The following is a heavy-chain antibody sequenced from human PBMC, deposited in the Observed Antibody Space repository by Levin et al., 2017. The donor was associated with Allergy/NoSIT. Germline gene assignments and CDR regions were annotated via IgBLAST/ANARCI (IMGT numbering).Heavy chain of an antibody. J-gene: IGHJ2*01. CDR1: GGSFSGYY. D-gene: IGHD3-10*01. Sequence: ASQTLSLTCAVYGGSFSGYYWSWIRQPPGKGLEWSGEINHSGSTNYNPSLKSRVTISVDTSKNQFSLKLSSVTAADTAVYYCAREIRPTWVPPPSYEGYYGSGNRRYWYFDLWGRGTLVTVSS. V-gene: IGHV4-34*01. CDR2: INHSGST. CDR3: AREIRPTWVPPPSYEGYYGSGNRRYWYFDL.